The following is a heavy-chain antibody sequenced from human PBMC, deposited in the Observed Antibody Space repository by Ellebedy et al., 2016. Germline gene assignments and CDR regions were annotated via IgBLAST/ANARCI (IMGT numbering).Heavy chain of an antibody. CDR1: GFTFYNYV. Sequence: GGSLRLSXAASGFTFYNYVMTWVRQAPGKGLEWVSSISGGGTTTFYRDSVRGRFTISRDNSEDKVYLQMNSLRDEDTALYYCAKYFRSGSYYHFDTWGPGTLVTVSS. CDR2: ISGGGTTT. J-gene: IGHJ4*02. D-gene: IGHD3-10*01. V-gene: IGHV3-23*01. CDR3: AKYFRSGSYYHFDT.